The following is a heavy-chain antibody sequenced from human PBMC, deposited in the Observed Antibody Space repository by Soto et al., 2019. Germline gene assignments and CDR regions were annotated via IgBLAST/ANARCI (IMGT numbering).Heavy chain of an antibody. V-gene: IGHV1-69*04. CDR1: GGTFSSYT. CDR2: IIPILGIA. Sequence: SVKVSCKASGGTFSSYTISWVRQAPGQGLEWMGRIIPILGIANYAQKFQGRVTITADKSTSTAYMELSSLRSEDTAVYYCARDGSGYSYGHFDYWGQGTLVTVSS. D-gene: IGHD5-18*01. J-gene: IGHJ4*02. CDR3: ARDGSGYSYGHFDY.